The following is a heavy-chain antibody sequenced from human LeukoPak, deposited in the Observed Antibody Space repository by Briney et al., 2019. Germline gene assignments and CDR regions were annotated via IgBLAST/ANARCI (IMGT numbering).Heavy chain of an antibody. D-gene: IGHD1-1*01. CDR2: IYSGGTT. CDR3: ARDGYGYNYMDV. CDR1: GFTVSSNF. J-gene: IGHJ6*03. V-gene: IGHV3-53*01. Sequence: PGGSLRLSCAASGFTVSSNFMSWVRQAPGKGLEWVSVIYSGGTTYYADSVRGRFTISRDNSKNTLYLQVNSLRAEDTAVYYCARDGYGYNYMDVWGKGTTVTVSS.